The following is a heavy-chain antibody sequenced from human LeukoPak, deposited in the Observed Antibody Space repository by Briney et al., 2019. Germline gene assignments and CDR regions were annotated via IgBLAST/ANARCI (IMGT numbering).Heavy chain of an antibody. CDR2: IWYDGSNR. V-gene: IGHV3-33*01. Sequence: GGSLRLSCAASGFIFSNYGMHWVRQAPGKGLEWVAVIWYDGSNRYYAESVKGRFTISRDNSENTLYLQMNSLRAEDTAVYYCVRAGALVIREYYFDYWGQGTLVTVSS. CDR1: GFIFSNYG. CDR3: VRAGALVIREYYFDY. J-gene: IGHJ4*02. D-gene: IGHD3-9*01.